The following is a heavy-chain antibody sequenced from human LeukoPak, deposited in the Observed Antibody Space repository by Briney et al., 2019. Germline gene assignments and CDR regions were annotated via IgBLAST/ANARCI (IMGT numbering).Heavy chain of an antibody. CDR1: GFTFSRFL. CDR2: INSDGSTT. V-gene: IGHV3-74*01. D-gene: IGHD3-22*01. CDR3: ARGGSSGYHYNAFDI. Sequence: GGSLRLSCTASGFTFSRFLMHWVRQAPGKGLVGVSRINSDGSTTTYADSVKGRFTVSRDNAKNTLYLQMNSLRAEDTAVYYCARGGSSGYHYNAFDIWGLGTMVTVSS. J-gene: IGHJ3*02.